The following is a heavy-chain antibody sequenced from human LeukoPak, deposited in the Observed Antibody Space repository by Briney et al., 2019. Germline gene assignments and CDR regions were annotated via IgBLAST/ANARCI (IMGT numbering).Heavy chain of an antibody. CDR1: GFTFDDYA. V-gene: IGHV3-9*01. Sequence: GGSLRLSCAASGFTFDDYAMHWVRQAPGKGLEWVSGISWNSGSIGYADSVKGRFTISRDNAKNSLYLQMNSLRPEDTALYYCAQYIGLGLDYLGRGTLVTVSS. CDR3: AQYIGLGLDY. J-gene: IGHJ4*01. D-gene: IGHD3-10*01. CDR2: ISWNSGSI.